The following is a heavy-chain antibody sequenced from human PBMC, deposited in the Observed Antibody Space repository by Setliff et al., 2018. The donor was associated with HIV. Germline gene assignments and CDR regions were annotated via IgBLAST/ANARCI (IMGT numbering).Heavy chain of an antibody. CDR3: ARHDCGGDCSINWFDP. J-gene: IGHJ5*02. V-gene: IGHV4-59*08. Sequence: SETLSLTCTVSGGSLSGYSWSWLRQPAGKGLEWIGRIYYVGWSKYNPSLEDRVTLSVDTSKNQFSLRLSSVTAADTAVYYCARHDCGGDCSINWFDPWGQGTLVTVLL. CDR2: IYYVGWS. D-gene: IGHD2-21*02. CDR1: GGSLSGYS.